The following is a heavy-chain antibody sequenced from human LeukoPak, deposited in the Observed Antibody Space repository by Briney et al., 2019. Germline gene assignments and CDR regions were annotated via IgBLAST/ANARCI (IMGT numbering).Heavy chain of an antibody. J-gene: IGHJ4*02. CDR3: VKDLSGTWSFDY. Sequence: GGSLRLSCSASGFPFNTHFMHWVRQAPGKALEYVSTISTNGETTFYADSVTGRFTISRDNSQNTLYLQMSSLRPDDTAVYYCVKDLSGTWSFDYWGQGTLVTVSS. CDR1: GFPFNTHF. CDR2: ISTNGETT. V-gene: IGHV3-64D*06. D-gene: IGHD1-26*01.